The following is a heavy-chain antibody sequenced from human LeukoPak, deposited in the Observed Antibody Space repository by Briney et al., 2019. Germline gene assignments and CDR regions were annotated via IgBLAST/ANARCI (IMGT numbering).Heavy chain of an antibody. CDR1: GFTFCDYA. D-gene: IGHD6-19*01. Sequence: GGSLRLSCTASGFTFCDYAMSCVRQAPGKGLEWVANIKEDGSEKYYLDSVKGRISISRDNAKNSLYLQINSLKVEDRAVYYCATGGWYLAYWGQGTLVTVSS. V-gene: IGHV3-7*01. J-gene: IGHJ4*02. CDR3: ATGGWYLAY. CDR2: IKEDGSEK.